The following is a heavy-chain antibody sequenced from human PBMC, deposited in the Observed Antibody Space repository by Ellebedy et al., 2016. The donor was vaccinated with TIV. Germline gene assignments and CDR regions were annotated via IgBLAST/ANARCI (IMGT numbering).Heavy chain of an antibody. CDR3: ARHRKGSGYYGLYYFDY. CDR1: GDAFRTYSFY. D-gene: IGHD5-12*01. J-gene: IGHJ4*02. CDR2: VSYTGSL. V-gene: IGHV4-39*01. Sequence: SETLSLXXSVSGDAFRTYSFYWTWIRQPPGKGLEWIGSVSYTGSLYHNPSLKSRVTISVDTSNNNFSLRLSSVTAADTAVYYCARHRKGSGYYGLYYFDYWGQGTLVTVSS.